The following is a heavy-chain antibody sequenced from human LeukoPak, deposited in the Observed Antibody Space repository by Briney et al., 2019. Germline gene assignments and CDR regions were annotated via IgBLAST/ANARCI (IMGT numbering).Heavy chain of an antibody. CDR3: ARGYCRGTSCNRYTFDM. V-gene: IGHV4-30-2*01. J-gene: IGHJ3*02. Sequence: SETLSLTCAVSGGSISSGGYSWSWIRQPPGKGLEWIGYIYHSGSTYYNPSLKSRVTISVDRSKNQFSLKLSSVTAADTAVYYCARGYCRGTSCNRYTFDMWGQGTMVTVSS. D-gene: IGHD2-2*01. CDR1: GGSISSGGYS. CDR2: IYHSGST.